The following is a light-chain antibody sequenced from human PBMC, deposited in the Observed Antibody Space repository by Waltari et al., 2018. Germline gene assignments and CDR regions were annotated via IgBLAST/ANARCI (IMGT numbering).Light chain of an antibody. CDR2: YDS. CDR1: NIESKS. Sequence: SYVLTQPPSVSVAPGKTASITCGGNNIESKSVHWYQQQPGQAPILVISYDSDRPSGIPERFSGSNSGNTATLTISRVEAGDEADYYCQVWDANTDPGVFGTGTEVTVL. J-gene: IGLJ1*01. CDR3: QVWDANTDPGV. V-gene: IGLV3-21*04.